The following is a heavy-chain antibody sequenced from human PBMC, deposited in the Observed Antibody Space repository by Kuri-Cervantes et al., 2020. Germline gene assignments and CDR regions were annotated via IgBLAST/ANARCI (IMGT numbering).Heavy chain of an antibody. CDR1: GITVSSNY. CDR2: MYSSGDT. D-gene: IGHD1-26*01. CDR3: ATGVGATGY. J-gene: IGHJ4*02. V-gene: IGHV3-66*02. Sequence: GESLKISCVTSGITVSSNYMTWVRQAPGKGLEWVSIMYSSGDTFYADSVKGRFTVSRDNSINTLYLQLSSLRPEDTAVYYCATGVGATGYWGQGTLVTVSS.